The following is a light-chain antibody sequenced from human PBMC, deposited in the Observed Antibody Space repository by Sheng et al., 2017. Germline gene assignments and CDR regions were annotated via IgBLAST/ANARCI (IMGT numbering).Light chain of an antibody. CDR3: QQYENLPFT. CDR2: DAS. J-gene: IGKJ3*01. CDR1: QDISNH. V-gene: IGKV1-33*01. Sequence: DFQMTQSPSSLSASVGDTVTITCRASQDISNHVAWYQQKPGKAPKLLIYDASNLKTGVPSRFTGSGSGTDFTFTISDLQPEDISTYYCQQYENLPFTFGPGTKVDIK.